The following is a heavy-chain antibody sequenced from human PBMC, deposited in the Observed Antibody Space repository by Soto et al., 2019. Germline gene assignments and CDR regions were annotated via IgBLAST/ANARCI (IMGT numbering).Heavy chain of an antibody. V-gene: IGHV1-46*01. D-gene: IGHD2-15*01. CDR1: GYTITSDY. J-gene: IGHJ6*02. CDR3: ARGYCSSGNCYRPYYYDMDV. CDR2: INPSSSAT. Sequence: ASVKVSCKASGYTITSDYMHWVRQAPGQGLEWMGIINPSSSATRYSQKFQGRVTMTRDVSTSTVYMEMSGLRSEDTAVYYCARGYCSSGNCYRPYYYDMDVWGQGTTVTV.